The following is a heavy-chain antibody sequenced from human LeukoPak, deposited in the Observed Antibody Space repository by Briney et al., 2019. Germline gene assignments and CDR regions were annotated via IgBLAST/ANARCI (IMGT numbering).Heavy chain of an antibody. V-gene: IGHV3-48*04. J-gene: IGHJ3*02. Sequence: PGGSLRLSCAASGFTFSSYWMHWVRQAPGKGLEWISHISSSGSRIYYADSVKGRFTISRDNAKNSLYLQMNGLRVEDTAVYYCARGNWIGAFDIWGQGTMVTVSS. CDR3: ARGNWIGAFDI. CDR2: ISSSGSRI. CDR1: GFTFSSYW. D-gene: IGHD3-3*01.